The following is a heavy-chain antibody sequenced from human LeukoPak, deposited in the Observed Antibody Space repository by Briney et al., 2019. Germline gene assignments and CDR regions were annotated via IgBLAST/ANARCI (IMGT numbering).Heavy chain of an antibody. CDR2: IKQDGSEK. Sequence: GGSLRLSCAASGFTFSSYWMSWVRQAPGKGLEWVANIKQDGSEKYYVDSVKGRFTISRDNAKNSLYLQMNSLRAEDTAVYYCARDGTGFGEPGGMDVWGQGTTVTVSS. D-gene: IGHD3-10*01. CDR3: ARDGTGFGEPGGMDV. V-gene: IGHV3-7*03. J-gene: IGHJ6*02. CDR1: GFTFSSYW.